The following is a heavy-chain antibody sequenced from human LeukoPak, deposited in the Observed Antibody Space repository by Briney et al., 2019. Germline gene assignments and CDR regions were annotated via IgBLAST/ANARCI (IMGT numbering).Heavy chain of an antibody. D-gene: IGHD6-13*01. V-gene: IGHV4-34*01. J-gene: IGHJ6*02. CDR1: GGSFSGYY. CDR3: ATAAAGTKYYYYYGMDV. Sequence: SETLSLTCAVYGGSFSGYYWSWIRQPPGKGLEWIGEINHSGSTNYNPSLKSRVTISVDTSKNQFSPKLSSVTAADTAVYYCATAAAGTKYYYYYGMDVWGQGTTVTVSS. CDR2: INHSGST.